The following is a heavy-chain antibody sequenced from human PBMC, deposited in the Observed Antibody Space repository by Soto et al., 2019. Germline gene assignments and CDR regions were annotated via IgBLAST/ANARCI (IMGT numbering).Heavy chain of an antibody. D-gene: IGHD1-20*01. CDR1: GFIFSSYT. CDR2: IGAGEDT. Sequence: EVQLLESGGHLVQPGGSLRLSCGASGFIFSSYTMNWVRQAPGKGLEWVSGIGAGEDTYYADSARGRFTISRDNSKNMLFLQMNSLRAEDTAIYYCAKDRRPDGIWSFDYWGQGTLVTVPS. CDR3: AKDRRPDGIWSFDY. V-gene: IGHV3-23*01. J-gene: IGHJ4*02.